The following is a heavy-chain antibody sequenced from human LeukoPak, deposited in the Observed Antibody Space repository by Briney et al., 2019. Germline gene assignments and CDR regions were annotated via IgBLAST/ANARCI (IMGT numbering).Heavy chain of an antibody. Sequence: GGSLRLSCAASGFTFSTYSINWVRQAPGKGLEWVSYISGSSTTVYYADSVKGRFTISRDNAKNSLYLQMNSLRDDDTAVYYCAKGDYGAYTYRGAFDIWGLGTMVSVSS. J-gene: IGHJ3*02. CDR1: GFTFSTYS. CDR3: AKGDYGAYTYRGAFDI. CDR2: ISGSSTTV. D-gene: IGHD4-17*01. V-gene: IGHV3-48*02.